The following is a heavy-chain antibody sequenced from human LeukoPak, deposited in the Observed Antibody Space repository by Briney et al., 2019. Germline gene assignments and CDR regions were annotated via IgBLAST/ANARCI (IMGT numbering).Heavy chain of an antibody. CDR3: ARDWRYSYGPYYYYGMDV. CDR1: GYTFTSYG. CDR2: ISAYNGNT. Sequence: ASVTVSCTASGYTFTSYGISWVRQAPGQGLEWMGWISAYNGNTNYAQKLQGRVTMTTDTSTSTAYMELRSLRSDDTAVYYCARDWRYSYGPYYYYGMDVWGQGTTVTVSS. J-gene: IGHJ6*02. D-gene: IGHD5-18*01. V-gene: IGHV1-18*01.